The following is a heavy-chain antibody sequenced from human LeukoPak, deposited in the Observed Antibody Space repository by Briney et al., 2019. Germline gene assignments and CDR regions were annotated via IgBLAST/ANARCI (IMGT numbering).Heavy chain of an antibody. Sequence: GESLKISCKGPGYSFTSHWIGWVRQMPGKGLEWMGIIYPGDSDTRYSPSFQGQVTISADKSISTAYLQWNSLKASDTAMYYCAKRINWNVDYWGQGTLVTVSS. D-gene: IGHD1-1*01. J-gene: IGHJ4*02. CDR1: GYSFTSHW. CDR2: IYPGDSDT. CDR3: AKRINWNVDY. V-gene: IGHV5-51*01.